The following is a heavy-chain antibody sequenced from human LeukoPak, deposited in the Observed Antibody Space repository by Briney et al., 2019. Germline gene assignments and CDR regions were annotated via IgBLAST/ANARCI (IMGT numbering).Heavy chain of an antibody. D-gene: IGHD1-1*01. CDR3: AAGKYFFDY. J-gene: IGHJ4*02. V-gene: IGHV3-23*01. CDR2: VSTGGGTT. CDR1: GFTFSSYA. Sequence: GGSLGLSCAASGFTFSSYAMSWVRQAPGKGLEWVSAVSTGGGTTSYADSVKGRFTISRDNSRNTLSLQMHSLRAEDTAVYYCAAGKYFFDYWGRGALVTVSS.